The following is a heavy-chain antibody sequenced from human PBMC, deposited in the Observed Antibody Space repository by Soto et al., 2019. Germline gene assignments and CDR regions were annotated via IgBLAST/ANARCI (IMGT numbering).Heavy chain of an antibody. CDR3: ARTTEKDGKEGLDY. V-gene: IGHV4-59*11. Sequence: SETLSLTCSVSGGSFRDHYWTWIRQPPGKGLEWIGYISYRGYTNYKVSLKSRRTMSVDMPNNQFSLKLNSLTAADTAVYYCARTTEKDGKEGLDYWGQGTQVT. J-gene: IGHJ4*02. CDR2: ISYRGYT. CDR1: GGSFRDHY. D-gene: IGHD4-4*01.